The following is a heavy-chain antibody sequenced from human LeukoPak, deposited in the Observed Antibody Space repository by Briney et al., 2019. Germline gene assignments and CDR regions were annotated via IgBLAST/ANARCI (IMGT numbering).Heavy chain of an antibody. CDR3: AIREMYSSGWCLGY. D-gene: IGHD6-19*01. J-gene: IGHJ4*02. Sequence: QAGGSLRLSCAASGFIFSSFDMHWVRQAPGKGLEWVAFIRYDGTTKNYADSVKGRFAISRDNSKNTLYLQMNSLRAEDTAVYYCAIREMYSSGWCLGYWGQGTLVTVSS. CDR1: GFIFSSFD. CDR2: IRYDGTTK. V-gene: IGHV3-30*02.